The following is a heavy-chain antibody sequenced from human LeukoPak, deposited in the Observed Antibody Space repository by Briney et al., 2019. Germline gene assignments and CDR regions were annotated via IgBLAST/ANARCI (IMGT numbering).Heavy chain of an antibody. CDR1: GHSFTSYW. V-gene: IGHV5-51*01. D-gene: IGHD1-14*01. J-gene: IGHJ3*02. CDR3: ARHVTTASAARGFDI. CDR2: IYPGDSDT. Sequence: GESLKISCKGSGHSFTSYWIGWVRQMPGKGLEWMGIIYPGDSDTRYSPSCQGQVTISVDKSINTAYLQWSSLKASDTAMYYCARHVTTASAARGFDIWGQGTMVTVSS.